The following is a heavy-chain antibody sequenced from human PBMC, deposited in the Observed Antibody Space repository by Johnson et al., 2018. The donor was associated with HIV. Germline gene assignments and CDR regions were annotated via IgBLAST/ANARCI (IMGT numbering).Heavy chain of an antibody. D-gene: IGHD1-14*01. CDR2: ISYDGSNK. Sequence: QVQSVESGGGVLQPGRSLRLSCAASGFTFSSYAMHWVRQAPGKGLEWVAVISYDGSNKYYADSVKGRFTISRDNSKNTLYLQKNSLRAEDTAVYYCPVDTEAFDIWGQGTMVTVSS. V-gene: IGHV3-30-3*01. CDR1: GFTFSSYA. CDR3: PVDTEAFDI. J-gene: IGHJ3*02.